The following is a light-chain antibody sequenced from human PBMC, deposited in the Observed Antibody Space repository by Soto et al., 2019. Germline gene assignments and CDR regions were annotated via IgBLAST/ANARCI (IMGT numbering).Light chain of an antibody. J-gene: IGLJ1*01. CDR3: SSYTSSSTLYV. Sequence: QSVLTQPASVSGSPGQSITISCTGTSNDIGAYNYVSWYQHHPGRAPKLIIYEVTNRPSGVSNRFSGSKSGNTASLTISGLRTEDEADYYCSSYTSSSTLYVFATGTKV. CDR2: EVT. V-gene: IGLV2-14*01. CDR1: SNDIGAYNY.